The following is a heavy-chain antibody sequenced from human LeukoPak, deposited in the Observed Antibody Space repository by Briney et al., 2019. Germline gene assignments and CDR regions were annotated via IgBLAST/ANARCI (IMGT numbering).Heavy chain of an antibody. CDR1: GFTFSSYA. CDR2: ISGSGGST. CDR3: AKDRQQLVRLGDYYYYMDV. Sequence: GGSLRLSCAASGFTFSSYAMSWVRQAPGKGLEWVSAISGSGGSTYYADSVKGRFTISRDNSKNTLYLQMNSLRAEDTAVYYCAKDRQQLVRLGDYYYYMDVWGKGTTVTVSS. V-gene: IGHV3-23*01. D-gene: IGHD6-13*01. J-gene: IGHJ6*03.